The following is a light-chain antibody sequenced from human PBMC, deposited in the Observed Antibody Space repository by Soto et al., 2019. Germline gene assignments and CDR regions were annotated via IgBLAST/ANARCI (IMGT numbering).Light chain of an antibody. V-gene: IGLV4-60*02. J-gene: IGLJ3*02. CDR2: LEGSRSY. CDR1: SGHSSYI. Sequence: QPVLTQSSSASASLGSSVKLTCTLSSGHSSYIIAWHQQQPGKAPRYLMKLEGSRSYHKGSGVPDRFSGSSSGADRYLTISNLQFEDEADYYCETWDSNTHTVFGGGTKVTVL. CDR3: ETWDSNTHTV.